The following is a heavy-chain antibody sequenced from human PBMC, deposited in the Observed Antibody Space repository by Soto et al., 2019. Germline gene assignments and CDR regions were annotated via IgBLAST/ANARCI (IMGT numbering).Heavy chain of an antibody. Sequence: QVQLVQSGAEVKKPGASVKVSCKASGYTFTSYGISWVRQAPGQGLEWMGWISAYNGNTNYAQKLQGRVTMTTDTSTSTADMELGSLRSDDTAVYYCASDQRAFITGTTWDYWGQGTLVTVSS. J-gene: IGHJ4*02. CDR2: ISAYNGNT. CDR1: GYTFTSYG. V-gene: IGHV1-18*01. CDR3: ASDQRAFITGTTWDY. D-gene: IGHD1-7*01.